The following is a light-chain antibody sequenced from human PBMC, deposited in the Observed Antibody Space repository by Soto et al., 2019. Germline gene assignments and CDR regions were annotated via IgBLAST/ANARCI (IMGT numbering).Light chain of an antibody. CDR1: SSDVGGYSY. CDR2: EVS. CDR3: SSYSSSITLGV. J-gene: IGLJ1*01. V-gene: IGLV2-14*01. Sequence: QSALTQPASVSGSPGQSITISCTGTSSDVGGYSYVSWYQQHPGKAPKLMIYEVSNRPSGVSNRFSGSKSGNTASLTISGLQAEDEADYYCSSYSSSITLGVFGTGTKLTVL.